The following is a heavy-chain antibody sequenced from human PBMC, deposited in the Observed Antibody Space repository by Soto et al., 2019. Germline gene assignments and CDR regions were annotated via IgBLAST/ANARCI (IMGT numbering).Heavy chain of an antibody. V-gene: IGHV3-23*01. Sequence: PXGSLRLSCAASGFTFSSYAMSWVRQAPGKGLEWVSSVSGSGGSTYYADSVKGRFTISRDNSKNTLSLQMNSLRAEDTAIYYCAKREELYYDSSGFVYYFAYWGQGTLVTVSS. J-gene: IGHJ4*02. CDR1: GFTFSSYA. CDR2: VSGSGGST. CDR3: AKREELYYDSSGFVYYFAY. D-gene: IGHD3-22*01.